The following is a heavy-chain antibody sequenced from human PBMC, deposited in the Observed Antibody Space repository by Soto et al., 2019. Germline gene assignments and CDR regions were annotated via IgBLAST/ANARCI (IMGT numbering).Heavy chain of an antibody. CDR1: GGSINTYY. J-gene: IGHJ4*02. CDR3: ETARPAGNFDY. V-gene: IGHV4-59*01. Sequence: SETLSLTCTVSGGSINTYYWTWIRQPPGKELEWSGYVYYSGTTKYSPSLKSRVTISIDTSKNQFSLKLRSVTAADTAVYYCETARPAGNFDYWGQGTLVSAS. CDR2: VYYSGTT. D-gene: IGHD6-13*01.